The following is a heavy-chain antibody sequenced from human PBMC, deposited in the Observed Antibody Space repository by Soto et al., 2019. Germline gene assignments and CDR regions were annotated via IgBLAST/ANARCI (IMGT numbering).Heavy chain of an antibody. V-gene: IGHV3-30-3*01. CDR2: ISYDGSNK. D-gene: IGHD5-18*01. CDR3: ARDLDTAMDLDY. J-gene: IGHJ4*02. CDR1: GFTFSSYA. Sequence: PGGSLRLSCAASGFTFSSYAMHWVRQAPGKGLEWVAVISYDGSNKYYADSVKGRFTISRDNSKNTLYLQMNSLRAEDTAVYYCARDLDTAMDLDYWGQGTLVTVSS.